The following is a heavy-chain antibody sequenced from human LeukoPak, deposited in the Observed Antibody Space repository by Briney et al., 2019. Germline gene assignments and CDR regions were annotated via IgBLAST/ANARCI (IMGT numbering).Heavy chain of an antibody. CDR2: IRYDKSNQ. CDR3: AKDIHDAFDI. D-gene: IGHD2-21*01. Sequence: PGGSLRLSCAASGLTFSSYGMHWVRQAPGKGLEWVAFIRYDKSNQYYADSVKGRFTISRDNSKNTLYLQMNSLRAEDTAVYYCAKDIHDAFDIWGQGTMVTVSS. CDR1: GLTFSSYG. V-gene: IGHV3-30*02. J-gene: IGHJ3*02.